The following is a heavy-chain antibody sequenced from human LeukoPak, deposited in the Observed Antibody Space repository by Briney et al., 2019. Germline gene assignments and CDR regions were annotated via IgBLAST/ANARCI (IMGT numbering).Heavy chain of an antibody. J-gene: IGHJ4*02. CDR2: IYTSGTT. CDR3: ARDPSLFSGYFDY. CDR1: GASISGYY. D-gene: IGHD3-22*01. Sequence: PSETLSLTCTVSGASISGYYWSWIRQPAGKGLEWIGRIYTSGTTNYNPSLQSRVATSVDTSKNQISLMLTSVTAAGTAGYYCARDPSLFSGYFDYWGRGTLVTVSS. V-gene: IGHV4-4*07.